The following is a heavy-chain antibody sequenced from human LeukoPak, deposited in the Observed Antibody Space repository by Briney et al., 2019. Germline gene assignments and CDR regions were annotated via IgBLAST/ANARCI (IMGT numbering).Heavy chain of an antibody. CDR1: GGTFSSYA. D-gene: IGHD3-10*01. CDR2: IIPIFGTA. Sequence: GASVKVSCKASGGTFSSYAISWVRQAPGQGLEWMGGIIPIFGTANYAQKFQGRVTITADKSTSTAYMELSSLRSEDTAVYYCARDGGLWFGEPQNWFDPWGQGTLVTVSS. V-gene: IGHV1-69*06. J-gene: IGHJ5*02. CDR3: ARDGGLWFGEPQNWFDP.